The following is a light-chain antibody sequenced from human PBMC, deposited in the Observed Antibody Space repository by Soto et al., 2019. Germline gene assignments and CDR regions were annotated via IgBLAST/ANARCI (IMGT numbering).Light chain of an antibody. CDR3: TQGTHFPRT. Sequence: DIVMTQTPLSSPVTLGQPASISCRSSQSLVHSDVNTYLTWLQQRPGQPPRLLIYRVSNRLSGVPDRFSGSGAGTDFTLKISRVEAEDVGVYYCTQGTHFPRTFGQGTKVEIK. CDR1: QSLVHSDVNTY. CDR2: RVS. J-gene: IGKJ1*01. V-gene: IGKV2-24*01.